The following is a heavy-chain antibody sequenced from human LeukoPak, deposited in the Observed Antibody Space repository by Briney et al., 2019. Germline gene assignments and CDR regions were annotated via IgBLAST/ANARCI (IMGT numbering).Heavy chain of an antibody. CDR3: ARAGYSYGGDYFDY. D-gene: IGHD5-18*01. Sequence: SVKVSCTASGGTFTSYGVSWVRQAPGQGLEWMGGIIPIFGTANYAQKFQGRVTITADESTSTAYMELSSLRSEDTAVYYCARAGYSYGGDYFDYWGQGTLVTVSS. CDR2: IIPIFGTA. J-gene: IGHJ4*02. CDR1: GGTFTSYG. V-gene: IGHV1-69*13.